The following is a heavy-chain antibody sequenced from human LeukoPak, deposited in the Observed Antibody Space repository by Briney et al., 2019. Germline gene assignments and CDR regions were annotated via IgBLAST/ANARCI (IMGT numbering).Heavy chain of an antibody. CDR2: ISSSSSTI. CDR1: GFTFSSYS. CDR3: ARDFSGWNAPGWFDP. D-gene: IGHD6-19*01. J-gene: IGHJ5*02. Sequence: PGGSLRLSCAASGFTFSSYSMNWVRQAPGKGLEWVSYISSSSSTIYYADSVKGRFTISRDNAKNSLYLQMNSLRAEDTAVYYCARDFSGWNAPGWFDPWGQGTLVTVSS. V-gene: IGHV3-48*01.